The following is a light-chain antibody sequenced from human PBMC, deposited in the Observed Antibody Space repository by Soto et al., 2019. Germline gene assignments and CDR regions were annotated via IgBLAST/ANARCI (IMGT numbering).Light chain of an antibody. Sequence: EIGLTQSPATLSLSPVERSTLSCRASQNIDSDLAWYQQRPGQPPRLLIYDASNRAPGIPARFGGSGSGADFTLSISSLEPEDFAVYKCQQRNMWSRPSGQGTKADIK. CDR1: QNIDSD. CDR3: QQRNMWSRP. CDR2: DAS. J-gene: IGKJ1*01. V-gene: IGKV3-11*01.